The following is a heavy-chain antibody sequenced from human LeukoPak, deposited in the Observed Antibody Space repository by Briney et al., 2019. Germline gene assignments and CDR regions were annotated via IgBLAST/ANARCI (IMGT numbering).Heavy chain of an antibody. CDR2: ISYDGSNK. D-gene: IGHD3-9*01. Sequence: GGSLRLSCAASGFTFSSYAMHWVRQAPGKGLEWVAVISYDGSNKYYADSVMGRFTISRDNSKNTLYLQMNSLRAEDTAVYYCARDPTYLTGFDYWGQGTLVTVSS. J-gene: IGHJ4*02. CDR1: GFTFSSYA. V-gene: IGHV3-30*04. CDR3: ARDPTYLTGFDY.